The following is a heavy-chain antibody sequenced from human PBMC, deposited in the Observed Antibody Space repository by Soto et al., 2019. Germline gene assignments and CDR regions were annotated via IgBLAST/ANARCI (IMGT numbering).Heavy chain of an antibody. CDR3: ARSGDNYNLLDY. CDR2: SSNSGTFA. CDR1: GFTFNEYY. J-gene: IGHJ4*02. Sequence: VGSLRLSCAASGFTFNEYYRSWIRQAPGKGLEWISYSSNSGTFARYADSVKGRFSISRDNAKNSLYLQINSLRGDDTAIYYCARSGDNYNLLDYWGQGTPVTVSS. D-gene: IGHD1-1*01. V-gene: IGHV3-11*06.